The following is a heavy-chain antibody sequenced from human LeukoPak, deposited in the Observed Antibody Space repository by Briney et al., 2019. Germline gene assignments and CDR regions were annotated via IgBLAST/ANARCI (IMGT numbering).Heavy chain of an antibody. D-gene: IGHD4-11*01. CDR2: IDPSDSYT. V-gene: IGHV5-10-1*01. CDR3: ATRSGHVYSNAWAFDI. J-gene: IGHJ3*02. Sequence: GESLKISCKGSGYSFTSYWISWVRQMPGKGLEWMGRIDPSDSYTNYNPSFQGHVTISADKSISTAYLQWSSLKASDTAMYYCATRSGHVYSNAWAFDIWGQGTMVTVSS. CDR1: GYSFTSYW.